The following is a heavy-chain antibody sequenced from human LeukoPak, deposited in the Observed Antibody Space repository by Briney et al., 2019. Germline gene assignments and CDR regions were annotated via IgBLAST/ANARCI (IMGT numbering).Heavy chain of an antibody. CDR2: VYYTGRT. Sequence: SETLCLTCSVSDGSTTGYYWSWIRQPPGKGLEWIAYVYYTGRTLYNPSLESRVTISVDTSKTQFTLTVTSVTAADTAVYYCARHMSVSYDAFDLWGRGTTVTVSS. CDR1: DGSTTGYY. J-gene: IGHJ3*01. D-gene: IGHD3-10*01. V-gene: IGHV4-59*08. CDR3: ARHMSVSYDAFDL.